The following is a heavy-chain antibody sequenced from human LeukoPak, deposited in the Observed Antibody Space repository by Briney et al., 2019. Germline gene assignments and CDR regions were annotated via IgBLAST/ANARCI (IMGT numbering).Heavy chain of an antibody. D-gene: IGHD3-10*01. Sequence: SETLSLTCGISGDSVSSNDAAWSWIRQSPSRGLEWLGRTFYRSKWYYDYAPSVRSRITINPDTSKSQFSLQLDSVTPEDTAVYYCAREVAIIRGVRNWFDSWGPGTPVTVSS. CDR3: AREVAIIRGVRNWFDS. J-gene: IGHJ5*01. CDR1: GDSVSSNDAA. CDR2: TFYRSKWYY. V-gene: IGHV6-1*01.